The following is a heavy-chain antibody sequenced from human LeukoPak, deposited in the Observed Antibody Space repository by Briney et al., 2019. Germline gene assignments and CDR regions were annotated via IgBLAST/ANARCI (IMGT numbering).Heavy chain of an antibody. V-gene: IGHV4-39*01. CDR1: GGSISNSNNC. D-gene: IGHD3-16*02. CDR2: ICYSGST. CDR3: ARHYVDIRTVGASYYYYGLDV. Sequence: SETLSLTCTVSGGSISNSNNCWGWISRPPGKGLEWIVSICYSGSTYYNPSLKSRLSISVHTSKNQFSLKVTSVTAADTAVFYCARHYVDIRTVGASYYYYGLDVWGQGTTVTVSS. J-gene: IGHJ6*02.